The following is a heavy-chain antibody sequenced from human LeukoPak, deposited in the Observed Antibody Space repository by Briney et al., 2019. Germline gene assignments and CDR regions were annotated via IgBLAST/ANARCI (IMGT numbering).Heavy chain of an antibody. V-gene: IGHV3-9*01. D-gene: IGHD3-22*01. CDR1: GFTFSSYA. CDR3: AKDTEAGLLLFFDY. J-gene: IGHJ4*02. Sequence: GGSLRLSCAASGFTFSSYAMSWVRQAPGKGLEWVSGISWNSGSIGYADSVKGRFTISRDNAKNSLYLQMNSLRAEDTALYYCAKDTEAGLLLFFDYWGQGTLVTVSS. CDR2: ISWNSGSI.